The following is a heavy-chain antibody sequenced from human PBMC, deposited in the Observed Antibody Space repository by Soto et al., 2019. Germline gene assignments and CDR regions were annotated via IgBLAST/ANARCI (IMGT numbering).Heavy chain of an antibody. Sequence: QVQLVQSGAEVKKPGASVKVSCKASEYTFTGYYIHWVRQAPGQGLEWMGWIDPKGGDTSHAQKYQVRVTMIRDASICIAYVDVSCLRSDNTALYYCARRGVWFGENDYKGQGRLVNVAA. V-gene: IGHV1-2*02. D-gene: IGHD3-10*01. CDR3: ARRGVWFGENDY. CDR1: EYTFTGYY. CDR2: IDPKGGDT. J-gene: IGHJ4*02.